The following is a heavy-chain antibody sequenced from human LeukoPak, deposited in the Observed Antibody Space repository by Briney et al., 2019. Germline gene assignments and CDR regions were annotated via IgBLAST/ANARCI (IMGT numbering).Heavy chain of an antibody. CDR3: AKDWSGDYNLHYYYMDV. D-gene: IGHD4-17*01. J-gene: IGHJ6*03. Sequence: GGSLRLSCAASGFTFGDYGMSWVRQAPGKGLEWVSGLNWDGGTTGHADSVKGRFTISRDNSKNTLYLQMNSLRAEDTAVYYCAKDWSGDYNLHYYYMDVWGKGTTVTISS. V-gene: IGHV3-20*04. CDR1: GFTFGDYG. CDR2: LNWDGGTT.